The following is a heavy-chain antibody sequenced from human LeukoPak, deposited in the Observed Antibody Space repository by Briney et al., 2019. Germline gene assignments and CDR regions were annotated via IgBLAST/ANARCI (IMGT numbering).Heavy chain of an antibody. CDR2: IYYSGST. J-gene: IGHJ3*02. CDR1: GGSVSSGNYY. D-gene: IGHD2-15*01. V-gene: IGHV4-61*01. CDR3: AMTLGYCSGGSCYEDAFDI. Sequence: SETLSLTCTVSGGSVSSGNYYWSWIRQPPGKGLEWIGYIYYSGSTKYNPSLKSRVTISVDTSKNQFSLKLSSVTAADTAVYYCAMTLGYCSGGSCYEDAFDIWGQGTMVTVSS.